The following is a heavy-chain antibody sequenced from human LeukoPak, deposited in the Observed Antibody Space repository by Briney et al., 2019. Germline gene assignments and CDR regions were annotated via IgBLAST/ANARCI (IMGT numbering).Heavy chain of an antibody. Sequence: PSETLSLTCTVSAGSISSYYWNWIRQPPGKGLEWIGYIYYSGITNYNPSLKSRVTISVGTSKSQFSLKLTSVTAADTALYYCARAGRWEGRPHAFDIRGRGTMVTVSS. V-gene: IGHV4-59*01. CDR2: IYYSGIT. CDR1: AGSISSYY. J-gene: IGHJ3*02. D-gene: IGHD1-26*01. CDR3: ARAGRWEGRPHAFDI.